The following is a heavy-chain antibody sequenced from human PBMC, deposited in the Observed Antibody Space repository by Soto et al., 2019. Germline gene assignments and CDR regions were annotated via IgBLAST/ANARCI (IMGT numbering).Heavy chain of an antibody. CDR2: IYSGGYT. J-gene: IGHJ4*02. CDR1: GFTVSNNY. V-gene: IGHV3-53*01. D-gene: IGHD3-10*01. CDR3: AAQPGGGGY. Sequence: EVQLVESGGGLIQPGGSLRLSCAVSGFTVSNNYMSWVRQAPGKGLEGVSVIYSGGYTAYGDSVKGRFTISRDNSKNNLYLKMTSVSADVAVVFYCAAQPGGGGYWGQGTLVTVSS.